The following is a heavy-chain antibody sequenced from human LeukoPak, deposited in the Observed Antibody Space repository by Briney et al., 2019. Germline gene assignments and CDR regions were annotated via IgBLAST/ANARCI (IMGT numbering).Heavy chain of an antibody. Sequence: SGGSLRLSCAASGFTFSSYWMHWVRQATGKGLEWVSSIGPAGDTYYPGSVKGRFTVSRENAKTSLYLQLNSLRAGDTAVYYCARDVSGSYDQWGQGTLVTVSS. J-gene: IGHJ5*02. CDR3: ARDVSGSYDQ. D-gene: IGHD1-26*01. V-gene: IGHV3-13*01. CDR2: IGPAGDT. CDR1: GFTFSSYW.